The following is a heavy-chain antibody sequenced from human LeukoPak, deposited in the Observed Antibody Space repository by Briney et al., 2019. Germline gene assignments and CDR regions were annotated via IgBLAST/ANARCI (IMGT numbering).Heavy chain of an antibody. J-gene: IGHJ4*02. Sequence: PGGSLRLSCAASGFTFSSYAMSWVRQAPGKGLEWVSTIGGGGESTYYADSVKGRFTISGDNSKNTVYLQMNSLRAEDTALYYCAKEDSFGSGSYYTPFDSWGQGTLVTVSS. CDR3: AKEDSFGSGSYYTPFDS. CDR2: IGGGGEST. CDR1: GFTFSSYA. V-gene: IGHV3-23*01. D-gene: IGHD3-10*01.